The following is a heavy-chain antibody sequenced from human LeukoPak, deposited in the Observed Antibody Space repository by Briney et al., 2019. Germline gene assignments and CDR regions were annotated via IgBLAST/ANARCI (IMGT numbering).Heavy chain of an antibody. V-gene: IGHV3-23*01. CDR3: AKDRRATRWLQLIFAAFDI. CDR2: ISGSGGST. J-gene: IGHJ3*02. Sequence: PGGSLRLSCTASGFTFSSYAMSWVRQAPGKGLEWVSAISGSGGSTCYADSVKGRFTISRDNSKNTPYLQMNSLRAEDTAVYYCAKDRRATRWLQLIFAAFDIWGQGTMVTVSS. CDR1: GFTFSSYA. D-gene: IGHD5-24*01.